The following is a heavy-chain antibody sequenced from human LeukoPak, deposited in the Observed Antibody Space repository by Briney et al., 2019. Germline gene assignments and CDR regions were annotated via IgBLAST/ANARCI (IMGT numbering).Heavy chain of an antibody. D-gene: IGHD1-26*01. V-gene: IGHV3-23*01. J-gene: IGHJ4*02. CDR1: GFTFDTYP. CDR3: AKTTRPLGALDH. Sequence: QPGGSLRLSCAASGFTFDTYPMNWVRQAPGKGLEWVSGITETGGGTKSADSVKGRFTISRDNSRNTVHLQMNSLRDEDTAIYYCAKTTRPLGALDHWGQGTLVTVSS. CDR2: ITETGGGT.